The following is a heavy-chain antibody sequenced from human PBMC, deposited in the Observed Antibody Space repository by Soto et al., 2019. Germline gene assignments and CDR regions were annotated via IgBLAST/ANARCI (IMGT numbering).Heavy chain of an antibody. J-gene: IGHJ4*02. CDR3: ARGGPMVRGVIRGYFDY. D-gene: IGHD3-10*01. Sequence: QVQLVQSGAEVKKPGASVKVSCKASGYTFTSYGISWVRQAPGQGLEWMGWISAYNGNTNYAQKLQGRVTMTTDTPKRTAYMELRSLRSDDTAVYYCARGGPMVRGVIRGYFDYWGQGTLVTVSS. V-gene: IGHV1-18*01. CDR1: GYTFTSYG. CDR2: ISAYNGNT.